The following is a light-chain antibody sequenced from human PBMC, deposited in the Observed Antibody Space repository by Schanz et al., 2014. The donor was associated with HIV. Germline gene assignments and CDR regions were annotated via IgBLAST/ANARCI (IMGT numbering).Light chain of an antibody. CDR1: QSVSSSY. J-gene: IGKJ4*01. CDR3: QQYNNLPLT. Sequence: EIVLTQSPGTLSLSPGERATLSCRASQSVSSSYFAWYQQKPGQAPRLLIYGASTRATGIPARFSGSGSGTEFTLTISSLQSEDFAVYYCQQYNNLPLTFGAGTKVEIK. V-gene: IGKV3-15*01. CDR2: GAS.